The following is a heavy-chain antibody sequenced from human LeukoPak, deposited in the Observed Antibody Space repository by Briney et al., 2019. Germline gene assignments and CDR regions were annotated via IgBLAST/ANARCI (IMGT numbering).Heavy chain of an antibody. Sequence: PGRSLRLSCTGSGFTFGDYSMNWVRQAPGKGLEWVAFIRSKAHGRTTEYAASVKGRFTFSRDDSRSVAYLQMNNLRTEDTAVYYCARDQVYYDFWSAYWGKGTLVTVSS. D-gene: IGHD3-3*01. CDR2: IRSKAHGRTT. J-gene: IGHJ4*02. V-gene: IGHV3-49*04. CDR3: ARDQVYYDFWSAY. CDR1: GFTFGDYS.